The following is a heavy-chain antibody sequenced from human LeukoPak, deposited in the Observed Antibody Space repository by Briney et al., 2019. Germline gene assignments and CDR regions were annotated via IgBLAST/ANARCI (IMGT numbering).Heavy chain of an antibody. CDR2: IDTGGTT. CDR3: ARDLGGGWFDP. V-gene: IGHV4-4*07. D-gene: IGHD3-16*01. Sequence: SETLSLTCTVSGGSMRTYYWTWIRQPAEKGLEWIGRIDTGGTTSYNPSLKSRVTVSLDTSKTQFSLKLSSVTAADTAVYYCARDLGGGWFDPWGQGTLDTVSS. CDR1: GGSMRTYY. J-gene: IGHJ5*02.